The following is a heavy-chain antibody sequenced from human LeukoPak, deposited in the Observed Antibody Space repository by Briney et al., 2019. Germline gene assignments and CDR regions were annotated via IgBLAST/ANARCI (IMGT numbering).Heavy chain of an antibody. CDR2: ISVSGDNT. V-gene: IGHV3-23*01. J-gene: IGHJ5*01. CDR3: ARCTTWNTHYPLDS. Sequence: GGALRLSCAASGFTFNNYALSWVRQAPGKGLEWVSAISVSGDNTYYADSVKGRFTISRDNSKNTLYLQMNDLRAEDTALYYCARCTTWNTHYPLDSWGQGTLVTVSS. D-gene: IGHD1-1*01. CDR1: GFTFNNYA.